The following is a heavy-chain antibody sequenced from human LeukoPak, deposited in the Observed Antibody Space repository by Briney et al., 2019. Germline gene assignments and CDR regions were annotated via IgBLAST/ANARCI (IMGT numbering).Heavy chain of an antibody. J-gene: IGHJ5*02. D-gene: IGHD1-26*01. CDR3: ASAVNSGSLNL. Sequence: PGGTLRLSCAASGFTFSNHGMNWVRQAPGKGLEWVSSISSSSSYIYYADSVKGRFTISRDNAKNSLYLQMNSLRAEDTAVYYCASAVNSGSLNLWGQGTLVTVSS. V-gene: IGHV3-21*01. CDR2: ISSSSSYI. CDR1: GFTFSNHG.